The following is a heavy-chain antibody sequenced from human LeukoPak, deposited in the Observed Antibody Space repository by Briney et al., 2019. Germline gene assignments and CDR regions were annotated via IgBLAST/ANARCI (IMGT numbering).Heavy chain of an antibody. CDR2: ISGSGGST. V-gene: IGHV3-23*01. Sequence: PGGSLRLSCAASGFTFSSYAMSWVRQAPGKGLEWVSAISGSGGSTYYADSVKGRFTISRDNSQNTLYLQMNSLRAEDTAVYYCAKLTVWFGELFPSARMRYMDVWGKGTTVTVSS. J-gene: IGHJ6*03. D-gene: IGHD3-10*01. CDR3: AKLTVWFGELFPSARMRYMDV. CDR1: GFTFSSYA.